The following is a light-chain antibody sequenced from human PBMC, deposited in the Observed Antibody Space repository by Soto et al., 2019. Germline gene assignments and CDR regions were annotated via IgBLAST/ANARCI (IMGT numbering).Light chain of an antibody. CDR3: CSYGGCNNFYV. CDR1: SSDIGTYDY. CDR2: EVS. V-gene: IGLV2-8*01. Sequence: QSALTQPPSASGSPGQSVTISCTGTSSDIGTYDYVSWYQHLPDKAPKLIIYEVSKRPSGVPDRFSGSKSGNTASLTVSGLQAEDEGDYYCCSYGGCNNFYVFGTGTKVTVL. J-gene: IGLJ1*01.